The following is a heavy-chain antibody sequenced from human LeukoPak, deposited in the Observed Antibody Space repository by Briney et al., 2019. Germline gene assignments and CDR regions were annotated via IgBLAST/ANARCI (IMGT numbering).Heavy chain of an antibody. D-gene: IGHD5-18*01. CDR3: ATVRGYSYGMGPFDY. CDR1: GGTFSSYA. Sequence: ASVKVSCKASGGTFSSYAISWVRQAPGQGLEWMGGIIPIFGTANYAQKFQGRVTITADKSTSTAYMELSSLRSEDTAAYYCATVRGYSYGMGPFDYWGQGTLVTVSS. CDR2: IIPIFGTA. J-gene: IGHJ4*02. V-gene: IGHV1-69*06.